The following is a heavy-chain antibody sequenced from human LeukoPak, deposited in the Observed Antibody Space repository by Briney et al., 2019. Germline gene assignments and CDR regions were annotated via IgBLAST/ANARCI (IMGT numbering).Heavy chain of an antibody. V-gene: IGHV2-5*02. D-gene: IGHD1-1*01. CDR3: AHSPPGSTIFHY. CDR1: GFSLSTSEVA. J-gene: IGHJ4*02. Sequence: SGPTLVKPTQALTLTCTFSGFSLSTSEVAVVWIRQPPGKALQWLTLIYLDDDKRYRPSLKIRLTITKDPSQNQVVLTMTNMAPVDPATYYCAHSPPGSTIFHYWGQGTLVTVSS. CDR2: IYLDDDK.